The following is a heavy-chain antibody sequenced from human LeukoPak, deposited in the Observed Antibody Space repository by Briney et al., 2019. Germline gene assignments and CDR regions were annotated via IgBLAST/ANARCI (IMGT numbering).Heavy chain of an antibody. V-gene: IGHV5-51*01. D-gene: IGHD3-3*01. CDR3: ARQYYDFWSGYSGLDY. Sequence: GESLKTSCKGSGYSFTSYWIGWVRQMPGKGLEWMGIIYPGDSDTRYSPSFQGQVTIPADKSISTAYLQWSSLKASDTAMYYCARQYYDFWSGYSGLDYWGQGTLVTVSS. CDR1: GYSFTSYW. J-gene: IGHJ4*02. CDR2: IYPGDSDT.